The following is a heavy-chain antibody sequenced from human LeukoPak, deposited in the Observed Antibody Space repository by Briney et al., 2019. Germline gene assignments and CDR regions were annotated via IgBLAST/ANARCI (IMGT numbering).Heavy chain of an antibody. CDR3: ARAGRTEGNYYGSGSYYPTYYFDY. Sequence: SETLSLTCTASGGSISSSSYYWGWIRQPPGKGLEWIGSIYYSGSTYYNPSLKSRVTISVDTSKNQFSLKLSSVTAADTAVYYCARAGRTEGNYYGSGSYYPTYYFDYWGQGTLVTVSS. CDR1: GGSISSSSYY. V-gene: IGHV4-39*07. J-gene: IGHJ4*02. CDR2: IYYSGST. D-gene: IGHD3-10*01.